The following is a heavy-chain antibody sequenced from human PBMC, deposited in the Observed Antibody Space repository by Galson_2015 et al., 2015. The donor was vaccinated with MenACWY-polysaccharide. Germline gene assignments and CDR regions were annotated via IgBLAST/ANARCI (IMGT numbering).Heavy chain of an antibody. Sequence: YADSVKGRFSISRDNSKNTLYLEMKSLRADDTAVYYCAREGSRIVFHAFDFWGQGTMVTVSS. J-gene: IGHJ3*01. CDR3: AREGSRIVFHAFDF. D-gene: IGHD2-21*01. V-gene: IGHV3-33*01.